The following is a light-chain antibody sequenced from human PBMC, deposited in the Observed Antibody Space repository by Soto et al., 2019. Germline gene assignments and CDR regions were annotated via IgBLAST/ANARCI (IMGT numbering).Light chain of an antibody. V-gene: IGKV3-11*01. CDR3: QPGSKGGGGEYT. CDR2: DAS. J-gene: IGKJ2*01. Sequence: EIVLTQSPATLSLSPGERATLSCRASQSVSSYLAWYQQKPGQAPRLLIYDASSRATGIPARFSGSGSGTDFTLPNRSLGPEVFAVFSFQPGSKGGGGEYTFGQGTKLEIK. CDR1: QSVSSY.